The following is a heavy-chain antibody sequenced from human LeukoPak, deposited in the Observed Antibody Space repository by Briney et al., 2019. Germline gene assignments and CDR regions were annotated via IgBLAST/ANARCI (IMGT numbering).Heavy chain of an antibody. Sequence: GGSLRLSCAASGFTFSSHSMNWVRQAPGKGLEWVSYISSSSSTIYYADSVKGRFTISRDNAKNSLYLQMNSLRAEDTAVYYCARVVAATSDYWGQGTLVTVSS. J-gene: IGHJ4*02. CDR1: GFTFSSHS. D-gene: IGHD2-15*01. V-gene: IGHV3-48*04. CDR2: ISSSSSTI. CDR3: ARVVAATSDY.